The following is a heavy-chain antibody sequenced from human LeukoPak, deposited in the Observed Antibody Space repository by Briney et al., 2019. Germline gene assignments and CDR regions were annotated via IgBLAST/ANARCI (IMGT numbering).Heavy chain of an antibody. V-gene: IGHV3-15*01. CDR2: IKSKTDGGTT. J-gene: IGHJ6*03. Sequence: PGGSLRLSRAASGFTFSNAWMSWVRQAPGKGLEWVGRIKSKTDGGTTDYAAPVKGRFTISRDDSKNTLYLQMNSLKTEDTAVYYCTTGVYYYYYMDVWGKGTTVTVSS. CDR1: GFTFSNAW. D-gene: IGHD3-10*01. CDR3: TTGVYYYYYMDV.